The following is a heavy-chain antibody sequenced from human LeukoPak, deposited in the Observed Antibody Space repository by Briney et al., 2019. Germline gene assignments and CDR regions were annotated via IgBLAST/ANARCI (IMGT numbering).Heavy chain of an antibody. V-gene: IGHV4-59*08. Sequence: SETLSLTCTVSGGSISTVYLSWILQPPGRQLEWIGYISYGGATSYNPSLNRRGTISVNAPQNYFSLRLTSLTPADTALYYCARHGGTIDYFDYWGPGSLVTVSS. CDR1: GGSISTVY. CDR3: ARHGGTIDYFDY. CDR2: ISYGGAT. D-gene: IGHD1-26*01. J-gene: IGHJ4*02.